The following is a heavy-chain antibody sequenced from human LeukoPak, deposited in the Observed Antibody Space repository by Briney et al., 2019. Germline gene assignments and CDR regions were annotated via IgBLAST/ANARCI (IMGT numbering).Heavy chain of an antibody. V-gene: IGHV4-59*01. CDR2: IHYSGSS. Sequence: SETLSLTCTVSGGSTSGYYWSWIRQPPGKGLEWIAYIHYSGSSNYNPSLKSRVSISIETTKNQFSLKLTSVTAADTAVYYCARVDEHAGPYWYLDLWGRGILVTVSS. J-gene: IGHJ2*01. CDR1: GGSTSGYY. D-gene: IGHD6-13*01. CDR3: ARVDEHAGPYWYLDL.